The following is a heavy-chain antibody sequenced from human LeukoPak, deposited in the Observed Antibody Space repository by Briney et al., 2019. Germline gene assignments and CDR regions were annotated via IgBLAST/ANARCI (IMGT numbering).Heavy chain of an antibody. CDR1: GFSFSSHD. J-gene: IGHJ5*02. CDR3: AKDGVYGSGSYYRGFDT. V-gene: IGHV3-23*01. D-gene: IGHD3-10*01. CDR2: ISGSGSST. Sequence: GGSLRLSCEASGFSFSSHDMSWVRQAPGKGLEWVSAISGSGSSTYYADSVKGRFTISRDNSKNTLYLQINSLRAEDTAVYYCAKDGVYGSGSYYRGFDTWGQGTLVTVSS.